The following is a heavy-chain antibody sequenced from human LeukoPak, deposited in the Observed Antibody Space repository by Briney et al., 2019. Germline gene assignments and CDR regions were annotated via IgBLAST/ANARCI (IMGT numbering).Heavy chain of an antibody. V-gene: IGHV5-51*01. D-gene: IGHD5-12*01. J-gene: IGHJ4*02. CDR1: GYSFTSYW. Sequence: GESLKISCKASGYSFTSYWIGWVRQMPGKGLEWMGTIYPGDSDTRYSPSFQGQVTISADKSISTAYRQWSSLKASDTAMYYCARLSVATHPGYWGQGTLVTVSS. CDR3: ARLSVATHPGY. CDR2: IYPGDSDT.